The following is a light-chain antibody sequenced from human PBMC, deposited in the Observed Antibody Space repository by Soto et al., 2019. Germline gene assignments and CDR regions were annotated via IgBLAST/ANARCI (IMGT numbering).Light chain of an antibody. Sequence: QTVVTQEPSFSVSPGGTVTLTCGLSSGSVSASYYPSWYQQTPGQAPRTLIYSTNIRSSGVPDRFSGSILGNKAALTITGAQAEDESDYYCVVYTGSGIGVFGGGTKVTVL. CDR3: VVYTGSGIGV. CDR2: STN. J-gene: IGLJ3*02. V-gene: IGLV8-61*01. CDR1: SGSVSASYY.